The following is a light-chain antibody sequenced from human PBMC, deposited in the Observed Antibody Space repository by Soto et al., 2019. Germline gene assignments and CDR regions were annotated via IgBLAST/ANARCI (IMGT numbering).Light chain of an antibody. CDR3: GTWDSSLSAAV. Sequence: QSVLTQPPSVSAAPGQKVTISCSGSSSNIGYNSVSWYQQLPGTAPKLLIYDGNKRPSGIPDRFSASQSGTSATLAITGLQTGDEAYYFCGTWDSSLSAAVFGAGTKLTFL. V-gene: IGLV1-51*01. CDR1: SSNIGYNS. CDR2: DGN. J-gene: IGLJ1*01.